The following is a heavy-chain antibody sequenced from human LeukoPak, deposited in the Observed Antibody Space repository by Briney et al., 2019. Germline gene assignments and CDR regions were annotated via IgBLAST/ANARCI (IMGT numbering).Heavy chain of an antibody. CDR3: ARDIVVVPAANTVGWFDP. CDR2: ISAYNGNT. CDR1: GYTFTSYG. D-gene: IGHD2-2*01. V-gene: IGHV1-18*04. J-gene: IGHJ5*02. Sequence: ASVKVSCKASGYTFTSYGISWGRQAPGQGLEWMGWISAYNGNTNYAQKLQGRVTITTDTSTSTAYMELRSLRSDDTAVYYCARDIVVVPAANTVGWFDPWGQGTLVTVSS.